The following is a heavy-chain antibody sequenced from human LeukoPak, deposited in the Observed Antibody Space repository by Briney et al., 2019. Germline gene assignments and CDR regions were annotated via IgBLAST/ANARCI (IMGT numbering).Heavy chain of an antibody. CDR2: ISSNGGST. V-gene: IGHV3-64*01. J-gene: IGHJ4*02. CDR3: ARGASRSFDY. Sequence: GGSLRLSCAASGFTFSSYAMHWVRQAPGKGLEYVSAISSNGGSTYYANSVKGRFTISRDNSKNTLYHQMGSLRAEDMAVYYCARGASRSFDYWGQGTLVTVSS. CDR1: GFTFSSYA.